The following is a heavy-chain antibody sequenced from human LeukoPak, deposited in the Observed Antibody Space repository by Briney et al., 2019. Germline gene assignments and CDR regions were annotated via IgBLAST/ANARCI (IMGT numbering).Heavy chain of an antibody. CDR1: GFTFSSYA. J-gene: IGHJ3*02. D-gene: IGHD3-22*01. Sequence: GGSLRLSCSASGFTFSSYAMHWVRQAPGKGLEYVSAISSNGGSTYYADSVKGRFTISRDNSKNTLYLQMSSLRAEDTAVYYWVKAGYYYDSSGYYVNDAFDIWGQGTMVTVSS. V-gene: IGHV3-64D*09. CDR3: VKAGYYYDSSGYYVNDAFDI. CDR2: ISSNGGST.